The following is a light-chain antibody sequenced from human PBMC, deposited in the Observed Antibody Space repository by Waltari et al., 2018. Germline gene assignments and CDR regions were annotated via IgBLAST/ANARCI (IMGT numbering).Light chain of an antibody. CDR2: AAS. J-gene: IGKJ1*01. CDR1: QNIGTY. CDR3: QNHERLPAT. V-gene: IGKV3-20*01. Sequence: LTQSPGSLSLSPGERATLSCRASQNIGTYSVWYQQKPGQAPRLLMYAASRRATGIPDRFSGSGSGTDFSLTISRLEPEDFAVYYCQNHERLPATFGQGTKVEIK.